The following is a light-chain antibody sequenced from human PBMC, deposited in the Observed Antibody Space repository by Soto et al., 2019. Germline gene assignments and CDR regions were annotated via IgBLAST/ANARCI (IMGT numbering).Light chain of an antibody. CDR2: ISS. V-gene: IGKV1-9*01. J-gene: IGKJ5*01. Sequence: DIQLTQSPSFLSASVGDRVTITCRASQGIRNYLAWYQQKPGRAPKLLMYISSTLQTGVPSRFSGSQSGTEFTLTISSLQPADFETYYCQQVNNYPITFGQGTRLEIK. CDR3: QQVNNYPIT. CDR1: QGIRNY.